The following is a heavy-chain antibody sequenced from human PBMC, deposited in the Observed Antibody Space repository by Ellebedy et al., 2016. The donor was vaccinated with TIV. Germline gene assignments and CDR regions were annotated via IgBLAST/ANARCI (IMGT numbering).Heavy chain of an antibody. CDR1: GFSFSTHY. CDR2: INPDGSGA. CDR3: AKEEWWRFDY. V-gene: IGHV3-7*04. D-gene: IGHD2-15*01. J-gene: IGHJ4*02. Sequence: PGGSLRLSCVASGFSFSTHYMTWVRQAPGKGLEWLAKINPDGSGADYVDAVNGRFTLSRDNTKNSLYLQMNSLRDEDTDVYYCAKEEWWRFDYWGQGTVVTVSS.